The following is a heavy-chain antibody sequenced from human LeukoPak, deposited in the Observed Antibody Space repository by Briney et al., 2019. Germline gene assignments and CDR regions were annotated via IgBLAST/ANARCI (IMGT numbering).Heavy chain of an antibody. CDR3: ARDRYYDSRDMDV. J-gene: IGHJ6*03. CDR1: GFTFSSSA. CDR2: ISGSGINT. Sequence: GGSLRLSCAASGFTFSSSAMSWVRLAPGKGLEWVSSISGSGINTYYADSVKGRFTISRDNAKNSLYLQMNSLRAEDTAVYYCARDRYYDSRDMDVWGKGTTVTISS. D-gene: IGHD3-22*01. V-gene: IGHV3-21*01.